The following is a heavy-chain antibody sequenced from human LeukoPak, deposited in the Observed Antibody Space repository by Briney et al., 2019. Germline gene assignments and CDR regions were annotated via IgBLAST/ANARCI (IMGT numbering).Heavy chain of an antibody. J-gene: IGHJ1*01. V-gene: IGHV3-30*02. CDR2: IRYDGSNK. CDR1: GFTFSNYG. CDR3: ARGWATIPD. D-gene: IGHD5-24*01. Sequence: GGSLRLSCAASGFTFSNYGMHWVRQAPGKGLEWVAFIRYDGSNKFYADSMKGRLTISRDNSKNTLYLQMNSLREEDTALYYCARGWATIPDWGQGTLVTVSS.